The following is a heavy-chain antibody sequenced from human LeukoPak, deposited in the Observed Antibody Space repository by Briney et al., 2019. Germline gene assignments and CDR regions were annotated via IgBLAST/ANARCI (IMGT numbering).Heavy chain of an antibody. V-gene: IGHV3-30-3*01. CDR3: ARQIAVAGRYYGMDV. Sequence: GGSLRLSCAASGFTFSSYAMHWVRQAPGKGLEWVAVISYDGNNKYYADSVKGRFTISRDNSKNTLYLQMNSLRAEDTAVYYCARQIAVAGRYYGMDVWGQGTTVTVSS. CDR1: GFTFSSYA. J-gene: IGHJ6*02. CDR2: ISYDGNNK. D-gene: IGHD6-19*01.